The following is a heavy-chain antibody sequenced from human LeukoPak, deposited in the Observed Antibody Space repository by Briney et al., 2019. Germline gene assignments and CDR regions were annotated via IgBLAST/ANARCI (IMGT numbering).Heavy chain of an antibody. V-gene: IGHV3-7*04. CDR2: INQDASEK. CDR1: GFTISFYW. Sequence: GGSLRLSCAASGFTISFYWMSWVRQAPGKGLEWVANINQDASEKNYVDSVKGRFTISRDNAKISLYLQMTSVRAEDTAMYYCVRDGGYYGPDSWGQGALVSVSS. J-gene: IGHJ4*02. CDR3: VRDGGYYGPDS. D-gene: IGHD3-10*01.